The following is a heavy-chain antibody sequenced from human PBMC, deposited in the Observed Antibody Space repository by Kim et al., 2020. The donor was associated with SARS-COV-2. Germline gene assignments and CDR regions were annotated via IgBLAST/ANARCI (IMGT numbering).Heavy chain of an antibody. CDR2: INHSGST. CDR3: ARGPSAMVLPFFDY. D-gene: IGHD5-18*01. CDR1: GGSFSGYY. Sequence: SETLSLTCAVYGGSFSGYYWSWIRQPPGKGLEWIGEINHSGSTNYNPSLKSRVTISVDTSKNQFSLKLSSVTAADTAVYYCARGPSAMVLPFFDYWGQGT. V-gene: IGHV4-34*01. J-gene: IGHJ4*02.